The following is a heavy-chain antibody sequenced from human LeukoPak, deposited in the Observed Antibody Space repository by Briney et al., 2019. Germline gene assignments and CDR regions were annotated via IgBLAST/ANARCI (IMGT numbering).Heavy chain of an antibody. CDR2: ISYDGSNK. Sequence: GGSLRLSCAASGFTFSSYGMHWVRQAPGKGLEWVAVISYDGSNKYYADSVKGRFTISRDNSKNTLYLQMNSLRAEDTAVYYCATYSSGSVYYFDYWGQGTLVTVSS. CDR1: GFTFSSYG. D-gene: IGHD6-19*01. V-gene: IGHV3-30*03. CDR3: ATYSSGSVYYFDY. J-gene: IGHJ4*02.